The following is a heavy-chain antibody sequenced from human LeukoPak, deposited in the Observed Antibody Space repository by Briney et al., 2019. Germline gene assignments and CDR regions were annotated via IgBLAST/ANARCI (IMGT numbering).Heavy chain of an antibody. V-gene: IGHV4-34*01. CDR3: ARLPTGSGDQIDY. D-gene: IGHD3-10*01. CDR1: GFTFSNYW. J-gene: IGHJ4*02. Sequence: GSLRLSCVASGFTFSNYWMHWVRQPPGKGLEWIGEINHSGSTNYNPSLKSRVTISVDTSKNQFSLKLSSVTAADTAVYYCARLPTGSGDQIDYWGQGTLVTVSS. CDR2: INHSGST.